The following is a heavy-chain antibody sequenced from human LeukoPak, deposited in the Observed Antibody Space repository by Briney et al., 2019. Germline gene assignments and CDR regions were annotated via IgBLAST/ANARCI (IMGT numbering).Heavy chain of an antibody. CDR1: GGSFSGYY. CDR3: ARDVGEYCSSTSCQYYFDY. J-gene: IGHJ4*02. V-gene: IGHV4-34*01. D-gene: IGHD2-2*01. Sequence: PSETLSLTCAVYGGSFSGYYWSWIRQPPGKGLEWIGEINHSGSTNYNPSLKSRVTISVDTSKNQFSLKLSSVTAADTAVYYCARDVGEYCSSTSCQYYFDYWGQGTLVPVSS. CDR2: INHSGST.